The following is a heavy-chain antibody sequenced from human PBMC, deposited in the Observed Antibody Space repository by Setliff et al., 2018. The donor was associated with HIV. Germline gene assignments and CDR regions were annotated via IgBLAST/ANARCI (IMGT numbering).Heavy chain of an antibody. J-gene: IGHJ5*02. D-gene: IGHD6-13*01. CDR3: ARQSSNTWSWFDP. Sequence: TLSLTCTVSGGSFSSGNYYWAWIRQPPGEGLEWIGGMSYSGTTYYNPSLKSRVTMSVDTSKNQFSLNLIFVTAADTAVYYCARQSSNTWSWFDPWGQGTLVTVS. V-gene: IGHV4-39*01. CDR1: GGSFSSGNYY. CDR2: MSYSGTT.